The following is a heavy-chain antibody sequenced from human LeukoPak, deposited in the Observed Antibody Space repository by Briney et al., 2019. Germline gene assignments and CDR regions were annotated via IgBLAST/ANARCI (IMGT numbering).Heavy chain of an antibody. D-gene: IGHD3-3*01. CDR2: INAGNGNT. J-gene: IGHJ3*02. CDR3: TRGRYDFWSGRWYGFDI. Sequence: GASVKVSCKASGYTFTSYAMHWVRQAPGQRLEWMGWINAGNGNTKYSQKFQGRVTITRDTSASTAYMELRSLRSDDTAVYYCTRGRYDFWSGRWYGFDIWGQGTTVTVSS. CDR1: GYTFTSYA. V-gene: IGHV1-3*01.